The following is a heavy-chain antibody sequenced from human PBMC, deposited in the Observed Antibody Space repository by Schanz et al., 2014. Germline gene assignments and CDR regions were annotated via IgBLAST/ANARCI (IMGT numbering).Heavy chain of an antibody. D-gene: IGHD2-2*01. J-gene: IGHJ5*02. CDR2: ITTGGNT. CDR1: GFTFSTYW. CDR3: ARDRRRYYSTASCLHDNWFDP. V-gene: IGHV3-66*01. Sequence: VQLVESGGGVVQPGGSLRLSCAASGFTFSTYWMHWVRQAPGKGLVWVSSITTGGNTYYRDSVKGRFIVSRDNSKNTLYLEMNSLRSDDTDVYCCARDRRRYYSTASCLHDNWFDPWGQGTLVIVSS.